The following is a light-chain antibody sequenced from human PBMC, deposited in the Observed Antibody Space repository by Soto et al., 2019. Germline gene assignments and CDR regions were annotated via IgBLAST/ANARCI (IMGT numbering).Light chain of an antibody. CDR1: QTISSW. CDR3: QKYGSSLWT. J-gene: IGKJ1*01. CDR2: KAS. V-gene: IGKV1-5*03. Sequence: DIQMTQSPSTLSGSVGDRVTITCRASQTISSWLAWYQQKPGKAPKLLIYKASTLKSGVPSRFSGSGSGTEFTLTISSLQPDDFAVYYCQKYGSSLWTFGQGTKVDIK.